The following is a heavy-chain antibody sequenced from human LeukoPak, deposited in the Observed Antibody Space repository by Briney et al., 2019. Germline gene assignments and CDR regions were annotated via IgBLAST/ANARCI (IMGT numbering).Heavy chain of an antibody. Sequence: GGSLRLSCAASGFAFSSYSMNWVRQAPGKGLEWVSSISSSSSYIYYADSVKGRFTISRDNAKNSLYLQMNSLRAEDTAVYYCARDLNKGRDCSSTSCYRGLFDYWGQGTLVTVSS. CDR2: ISSSSSYI. V-gene: IGHV3-21*01. D-gene: IGHD2-2*01. J-gene: IGHJ4*02. CDR3: ARDLNKGRDCSSTSCYRGLFDY. CDR1: GFAFSSYS.